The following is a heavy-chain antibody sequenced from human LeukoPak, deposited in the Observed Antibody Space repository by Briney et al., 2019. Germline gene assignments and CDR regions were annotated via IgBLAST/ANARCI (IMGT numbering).Heavy chain of an antibody. Sequence: ASVKVSCKASGYTFTSYDINWVRQATGQGLEWMGWVNPNSGNTGHAQKFQGRVTMTRDTSTSTAYMELSSLRSEDTAVYYCARTYGDLDYWGQGTLVTVSS. D-gene: IGHD4-17*01. V-gene: IGHV1-8*01. J-gene: IGHJ4*02. CDR3: ARTYGDLDY. CDR1: GYTFTSYD. CDR2: VNPNSGNT.